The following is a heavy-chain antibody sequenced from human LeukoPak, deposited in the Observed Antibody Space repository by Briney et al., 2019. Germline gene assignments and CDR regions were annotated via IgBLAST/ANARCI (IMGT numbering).Heavy chain of an antibody. CDR1: GYSISNGYY. Sequence: SETLSLTCTVSGYSISNGYYWGWIRQPPGKGLEWIGYIYYSGSTYYNPSLKSRVTISVDTSKNQFSLKLSSVTAADTAVYYCARVTYYYDENFDYWGQGTLVTVSS. J-gene: IGHJ4*02. CDR3: ARVTYYYDENFDY. V-gene: IGHV4-38-2*02. CDR2: IYYSGST. D-gene: IGHD3-22*01.